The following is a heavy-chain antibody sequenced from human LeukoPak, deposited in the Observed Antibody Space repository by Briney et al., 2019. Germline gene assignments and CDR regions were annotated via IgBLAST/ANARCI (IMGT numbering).Heavy chain of an antibody. CDR1: GFTFDDYA. Sequence: PGGSLRLSCAASGFTFDDYAMHWVRQAPGKGLEWVSGISWNSGSIGYADSVKGRFTISRDNAKNSLYLQMNSLRAEDMALYYCAQGALSGSYFQHWGQGTLVTVSS. V-gene: IGHV3-9*03. D-gene: IGHD1-26*01. CDR2: ISWNSGSI. J-gene: IGHJ1*01. CDR3: AQGALSGSYFQH.